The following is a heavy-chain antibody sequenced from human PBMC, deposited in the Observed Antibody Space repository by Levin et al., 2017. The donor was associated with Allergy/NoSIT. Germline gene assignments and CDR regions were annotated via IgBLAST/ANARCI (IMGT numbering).Heavy chain of an antibody. CDR1: GFTFSSYA. D-gene: IGHD5-24*01. J-gene: IGHJ6*02. CDR2: ISGSGGST. Sequence: SCAASGFTFSSYAMSWVRQAPGKGLEWVSAISGSGGSTYYADSVKGRFTISRDNSKNTLYLQMNSLRAEDTAVYYCAKDFPGWLQYYYDYGMDVWGQGTTVTVSS. CDR3: AKDFPGWLQYYYDYGMDV. V-gene: IGHV3-23*01.